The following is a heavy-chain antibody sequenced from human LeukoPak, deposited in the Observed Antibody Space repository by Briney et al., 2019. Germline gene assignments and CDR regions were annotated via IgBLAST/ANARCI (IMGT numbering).Heavy chain of an antibody. CDR2: IYTSGST. J-gene: IGHJ4*02. Sequence: PSETLSLTCTVSGGSISSYYWSWIRQPAGKGLEWIGRIYTSGSTNYNPSLKSRVTMSVDTSKNQFSLKLSSVTAADTAVYYCARHRYYYGSGNPGYFDYWGQGTLVTVSS. CDR1: GGSISSYY. D-gene: IGHD3-10*01. CDR3: ARHRYYYGSGNPGYFDY. V-gene: IGHV4-4*07.